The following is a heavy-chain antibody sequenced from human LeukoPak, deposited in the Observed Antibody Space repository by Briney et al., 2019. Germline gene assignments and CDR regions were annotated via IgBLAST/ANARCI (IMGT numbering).Heavy chain of an antibody. D-gene: IGHD3-9*01. CDR3: ARTSLYFDWFRETYGMDV. CDR1: GGSISSYY. J-gene: IGHJ6*02. CDR2: IYYSGST. V-gene: IGHV4-59*01. Sequence: SETLSLTCTVSGGSISSYYWSWIRQPPGKGLEWIGYIYYSGSTNYNPSLKSRVTISVDMSKNQFSLKLSSVTAADTAVYYCARTSLYFDWFRETYGMDVWGQGTTVTVSS.